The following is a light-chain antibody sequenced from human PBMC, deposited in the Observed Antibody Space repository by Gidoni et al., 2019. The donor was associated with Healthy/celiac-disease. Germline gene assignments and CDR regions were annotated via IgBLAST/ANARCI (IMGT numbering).Light chain of an antibody. J-gene: IGKJ2*01. CDR1: QSVSSY. CDR3: QQSSNWPPYT. Sequence: EIVLTQSPATLSLSPGERATLSCRASQSVSSYLAWYQQKPGQAPRLPIYDASNRATGIPARFSGSGSGTDFTLTISSLEPEDFAVYYCQQSSNWPPYTFGQGTKLEI. V-gene: IGKV3-11*01. CDR2: DAS.